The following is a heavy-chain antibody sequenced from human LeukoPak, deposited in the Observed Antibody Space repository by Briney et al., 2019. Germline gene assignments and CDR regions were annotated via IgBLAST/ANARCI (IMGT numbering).Heavy chain of an antibody. V-gene: IGHV1-69*02. CDR2: IIPILGIA. D-gene: IGHD3/OR15-3a*01. CDR1: GGTFSSYT. Sequence: VASVKVSCKASGGTFSSYTISWVRQAPGQGLEWMGRIIPILGIANYAQKFQGRVTITADKSTSTAYMELSSLRSEDTAVYYCASGTGGMVYDYWGQGTLVPVSS. CDR3: ASGTGGMVYDY. J-gene: IGHJ4*02.